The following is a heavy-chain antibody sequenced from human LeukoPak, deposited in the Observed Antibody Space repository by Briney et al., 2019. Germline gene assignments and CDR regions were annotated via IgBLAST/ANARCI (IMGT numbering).Heavy chain of an antibody. CDR2: INPSGGST. CDR3: ARWTAGGGDAFDI. Sequence: GASVKVSCKASGYTFTSYYMHWVRQAPGQGLEWMGIINPSGGSTSYAQKFQGRVTMTRDTSTSTVYMELSSLRSEDTTVYYCARWTAGGGDAFDIWGQGTMVTVSS. CDR1: GYTFTSYY. V-gene: IGHV1-46*01. J-gene: IGHJ3*02. D-gene: IGHD3-10*01.